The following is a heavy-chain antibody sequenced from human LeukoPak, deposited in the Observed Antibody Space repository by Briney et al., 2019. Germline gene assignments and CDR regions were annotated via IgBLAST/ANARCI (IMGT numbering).Heavy chain of an antibody. J-gene: IGHJ4*02. CDR3: ARGRGSSWPGNY. CDR2: MNPNSGNT. CDR1: GYTFTSYD. V-gene: IGHV1-8*03. Sequence: ASVKVSCKASGYTFTSYDISWVRQATGQGLEWMGWMNPNSGNTGYAQKFQGRVTITRNTSISTAYMELSSLGSEDTAVYYCARGRGSSWPGNYWGQGTLVTVSS. D-gene: IGHD6-13*01.